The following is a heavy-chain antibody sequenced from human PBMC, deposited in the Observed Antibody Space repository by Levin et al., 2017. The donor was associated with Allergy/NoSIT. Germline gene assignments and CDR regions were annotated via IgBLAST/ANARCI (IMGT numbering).Heavy chain of an antibody. Sequence: GASVKVSCKASGYTFTGYYMHWVRQAPGQGLEWMGWINPNSGGTNYAQKFQGRVTMTRDTSISTAYMELSRLRSDDTAVYYCARASGYSYGFFVEYFDLWGRGTLVTVSS. CDR1: GYTFTGYY. CDR2: INPNSGGT. CDR3: ARASGYSYGFFVEYFDL. D-gene: IGHD5-18*01. V-gene: IGHV1-2*02. J-gene: IGHJ2*01.